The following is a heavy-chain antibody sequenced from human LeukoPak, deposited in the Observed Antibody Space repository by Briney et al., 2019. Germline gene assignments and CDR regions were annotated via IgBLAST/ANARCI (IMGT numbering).Heavy chain of an antibody. CDR3: AGSPRATVTGHWFDP. D-gene: IGHD4-17*01. V-gene: IGHV4-34*01. CDR1: GGSFSGYY. Sequence: PSETLSLTCAVYGGSFSGYYWSWIRQPPGKGLEWIGEINHSGSTNYNPSLKSRVTISVDTSKNQFSLKLSSVTAADTAVYYCAGSPRATVTGHWFDPWGQGTLVTVSS. CDR2: INHSGST. J-gene: IGHJ5*02.